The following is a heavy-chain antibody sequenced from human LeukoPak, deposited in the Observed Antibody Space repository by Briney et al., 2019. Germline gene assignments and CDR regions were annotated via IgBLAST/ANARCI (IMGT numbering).Heavy chain of an antibody. Sequence: ASVKVSCKASGYTFTSYYMHWVRQARGQGLEWMEVINPSGDGTSYAQKFQGRVTMTRNVFTSTVYMELSSLRSEDTAVYYCARTCCSETSKFDYWGQGTLVTVSS. J-gene: IGHJ4*02. CDR3: ARTCCSETSKFDY. CDR2: INPSGDGT. V-gene: IGHV1-46*01. D-gene: IGHD2-15*01. CDR1: GYTFTSYY.